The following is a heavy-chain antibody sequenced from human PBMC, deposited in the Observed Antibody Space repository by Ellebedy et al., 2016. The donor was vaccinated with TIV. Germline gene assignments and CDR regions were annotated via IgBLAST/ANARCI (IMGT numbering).Heavy chain of an antibody. V-gene: IGHV3-30*04. Sequence: GGSLRLXCVASGFNHRTYAMHWVRQAPGKGLEWVAVITYDGSNKYYADSVKGRFTISRDNSMNTLYVQMNSLRVEDTAMYYCARENSALDIWGQGTMVTVSS. J-gene: IGHJ3*02. CDR3: ARENSALDI. D-gene: IGHD2/OR15-2a*01. CDR2: ITYDGSNK. CDR1: GFNHRTYA.